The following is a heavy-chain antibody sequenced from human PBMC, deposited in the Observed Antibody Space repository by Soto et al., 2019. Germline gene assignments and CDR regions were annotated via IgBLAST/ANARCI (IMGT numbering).Heavy chain of an antibody. D-gene: IGHD3-22*01. Sequence: SSETLSLTCAVYGGSFSGYYWSWIRQPPGKGLEWIGEINHSGSTNYNPSLKSRVTISVDTSKNQFSLKLSSVTAADTAVYYCARGRGYYFDSSGYYYWGQGTLVTVSS. CDR3: ARGRGYYFDSSGYYY. CDR1: GGSFSGYY. V-gene: IGHV4-34*01. J-gene: IGHJ4*02. CDR2: INHSGST.